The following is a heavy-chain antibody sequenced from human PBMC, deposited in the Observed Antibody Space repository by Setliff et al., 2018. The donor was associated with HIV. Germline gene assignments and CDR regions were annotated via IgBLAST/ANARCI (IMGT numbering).Heavy chain of an antibody. V-gene: IGHV3-7*03. CDR2: IKQDASAK. Sequence: PGGSLRLSCVASGFSFGSYWMSWVRQAPGKGPEWVAHIKQDASAKYYVDSVKGRFTISRDNAKNSLYLQMNSLRAEDTAVYYCARDISLGILYTTPDYWGQGTLVTVSS. CDR3: ARDISLGILYTTPDY. J-gene: IGHJ4*02. D-gene: IGHD2-15*01. CDR1: GFSFGSYW.